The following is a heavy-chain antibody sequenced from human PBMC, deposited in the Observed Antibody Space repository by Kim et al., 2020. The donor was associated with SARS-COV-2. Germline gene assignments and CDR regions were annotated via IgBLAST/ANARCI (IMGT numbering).Heavy chain of an antibody. D-gene: IGHD3-3*01. V-gene: IGHV3-43*02. Sequence: GGSLRLSCAASGFTFDDYAMHWVRQAPGKGLEWVSLISGDGGSTYYADSVKGRFTISRDNSKNSLYLQMNSLRTEDTALYYCAKDSGLFWSGYHYNWFDPWGQGTLVTVSS. CDR3: AKDSGLFWSGYHYNWFDP. J-gene: IGHJ5*02. CDR1: GFTFDDYA. CDR2: ISGDGGST.